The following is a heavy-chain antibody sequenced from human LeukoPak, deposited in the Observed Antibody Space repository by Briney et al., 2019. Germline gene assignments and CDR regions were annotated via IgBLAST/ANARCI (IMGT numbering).Heavy chain of an antibody. Sequence: PGTSLRLSCAASGFTVSSNDMSWVRQAPGKGLECISVIYSGGSTDYADSVKGRLTISRDNSKNTLYLQMNSLRAEDTAVYYCARRGYDSSGYYPWNWFDPWGQGTLVTVSS. CDR3: ARRGYDSSGYYPWNWFDP. CDR1: GFTVSSND. CDR2: IYSGGST. V-gene: IGHV3-53*01. J-gene: IGHJ5*02. D-gene: IGHD3-22*01.